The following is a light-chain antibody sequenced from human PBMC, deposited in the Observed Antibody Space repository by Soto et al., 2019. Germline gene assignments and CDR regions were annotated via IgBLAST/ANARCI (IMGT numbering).Light chain of an antibody. V-gene: IGLV2-14*03. J-gene: IGLJ1*01. Sequence: QSALTQPASVSGSPGQSITISCTGTSSDVGAYNHVSWFQHHPGKAPKLMIYDVSNRPSGVSNRFSGSKSGNTASLTISGLQAEDEADYYCLSYTTSTTYVFGNGTKVTVL. CDR1: SSDVGAYNH. CDR3: LSYTTSTTYV. CDR2: DVS.